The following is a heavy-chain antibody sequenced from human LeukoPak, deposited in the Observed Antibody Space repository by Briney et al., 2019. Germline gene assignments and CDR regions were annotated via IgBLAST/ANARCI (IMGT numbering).Heavy chain of an antibody. V-gene: IGHV3-7*01. CDR2: IKQDGSEK. D-gene: IGHD3-22*01. CDR3: ARTYYYDSSGYWFDY. J-gene: IGHJ4*02. CDR1: GFTFSSYW. Sequence: GGSLRLSCAASGFTFSSYWMSWVRQAPGKGLEWVANIKQDGSEKYYVDSVKGRFTISRDNAKNSLYLQMNSLRAEDTAVYYCARTYYYDSSGYWFDYWGQGTLVTVSS.